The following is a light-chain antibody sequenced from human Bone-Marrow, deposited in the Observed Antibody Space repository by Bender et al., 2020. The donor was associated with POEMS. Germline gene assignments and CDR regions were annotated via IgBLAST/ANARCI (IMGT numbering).Light chain of an antibody. Sequence: QSVLTQPASVSGSPGQSITISCTGTTGDIGAYNYVSWYQQHPGKAPKLIIFDVRHRPSGVSYRFSGSKSGNSASLTISGVQAEDEAHYYCSSYTTSNTEVFGGGTKLTVL. J-gene: IGLJ3*02. CDR2: DVR. CDR3: SSYTTSNTEV. V-gene: IGLV2-14*03. CDR1: TGDIGAYNY.